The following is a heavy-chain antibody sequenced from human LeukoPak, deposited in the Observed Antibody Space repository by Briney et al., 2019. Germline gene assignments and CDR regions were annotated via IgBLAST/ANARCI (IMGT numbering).Heavy chain of an antibody. CDR3: AKVGIAAAAPGYYYMDV. J-gene: IGHJ6*03. Sequence: AGGSLRLSCAASGFTFSSYGMHWVRQAPGKGLEWVAFIRYDGSNKYYADSVKGRFTISRDNSKNTLYLQMNSLRAEDTAVYYCAKVGIAAAAPGYYYMDVWGKGTTVTVSS. V-gene: IGHV3-30*02. CDR1: GFTFSSYG. D-gene: IGHD6-13*01. CDR2: IRYDGSNK.